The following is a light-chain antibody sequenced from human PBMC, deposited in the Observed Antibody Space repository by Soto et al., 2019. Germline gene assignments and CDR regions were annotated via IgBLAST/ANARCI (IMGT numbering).Light chain of an antibody. Sequence: EIVLTQSPGTLSLSPGERATLSCRASRSVSSSYLAWYQQKPGQAPRLLIYGASSRATGIPDRFSGSGSGTDFTLTISRLEPEDFAVYYCQQYASSPRVTFGGGTKVEIK. CDR2: GAS. J-gene: IGKJ4*01. CDR3: QQYASSPRVT. CDR1: RSVSSSY. V-gene: IGKV3-20*01.